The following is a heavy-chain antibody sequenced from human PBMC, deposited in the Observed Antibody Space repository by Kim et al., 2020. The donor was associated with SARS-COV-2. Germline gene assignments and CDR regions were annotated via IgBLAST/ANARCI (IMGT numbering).Heavy chain of an antibody. V-gene: IGHV3-30*07. Sequence: ADTVKGRFTISRDKSRNTLYLQMNSLRSEDTAIYYCARDTIPLRFTLGLDVWGQGTTVTVTS. D-gene: IGHD3-3*01. CDR3: ARDTIPLRFTLGLDV. J-gene: IGHJ6*02.